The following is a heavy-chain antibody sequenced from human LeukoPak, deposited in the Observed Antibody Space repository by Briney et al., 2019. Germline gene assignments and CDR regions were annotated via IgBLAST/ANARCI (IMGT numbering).Heavy chain of an antibody. Sequence: PGGSLRLSCAASGFTFSSYAMHWVRQAPGKGLEWVAVLSYDGSNKYYVDSVKGRFTISRDNSKNTLYLQMNSLRAEDTAVYYCASVDYYGSGNYYNDVDYWGQGTLVTVSS. CDR3: ASVDYYGSGNYYNDVDY. D-gene: IGHD3-10*01. CDR1: GFTFSSYA. J-gene: IGHJ4*02. V-gene: IGHV3-30*04. CDR2: LSYDGSNK.